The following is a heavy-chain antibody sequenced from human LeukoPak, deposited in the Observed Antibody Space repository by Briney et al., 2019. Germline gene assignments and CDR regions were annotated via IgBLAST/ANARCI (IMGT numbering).Heavy chain of an antibody. Sequence: GGSLRLSCAASGFTFSSYGMHWVRQAPGKGLEWVAVISYDGSNKYYVDSVKGRFTISRDNSKNTLYLRMNSLRAEDTAVYYCARGYGDYGKYYFDSWGQGTLVTVSS. CDR3: ARGYGDYGKYYFDS. J-gene: IGHJ4*02. CDR2: ISYDGSNK. V-gene: IGHV3-30*03. CDR1: GFTFSSYG. D-gene: IGHD4-17*01.